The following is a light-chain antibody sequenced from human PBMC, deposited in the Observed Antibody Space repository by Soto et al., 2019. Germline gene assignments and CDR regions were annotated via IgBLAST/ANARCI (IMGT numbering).Light chain of an antibody. V-gene: IGLV2-23*01. CDR3: CSYAGSRTFV. J-gene: IGLJ3*02. CDR1: SSDVGAYNL. CDR2: EGS. Sequence: QSVLTQPASVSGSPEQSITISCTGTSSDVGAYNLVSWYQQHPGNAPKLIIYEGSKRPSGISHRFSGSKSDNTASLTISGLRAEDEAHYHCCSYAGSRTFVFGGGTKLTVL.